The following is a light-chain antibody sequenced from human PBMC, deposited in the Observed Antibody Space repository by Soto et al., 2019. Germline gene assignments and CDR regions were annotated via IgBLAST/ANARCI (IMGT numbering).Light chain of an antibody. CDR1: QSVGNNY. V-gene: IGKV3-20*01. CDR3: QQCATSPRT. Sequence: EIVLTQSPDTLSLSPGERATLSCRASQSVGNNYLAWYQQKPGQAPRLLIYDASSRATGVPDRFSGRGSGTDFTLTIARLEVEDFAVYYCQQCATSPRTFGQGTKVEIK. CDR2: DAS. J-gene: IGKJ1*01.